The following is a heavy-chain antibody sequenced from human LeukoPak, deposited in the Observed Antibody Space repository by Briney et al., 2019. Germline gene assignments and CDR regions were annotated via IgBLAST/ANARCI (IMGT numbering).Heavy chain of an antibody. CDR2: IHTSGTT. CDR3: ARRDISSGWSFDH. D-gene: IGHD6-19*01. CDR1: GGTISNYH. V-gene: IGHV4-4*07. Sequence: SETLTLTCAASGGTISNYHRSWIRQPAGKGLEWISQIHTSGTTNYNPPLKSRVSMSIDTPENQLSLTIRSVTAADTAVYYCARRDISSGWSFDHWGQGILVTVSS. J-gene: IGHJ4*02.